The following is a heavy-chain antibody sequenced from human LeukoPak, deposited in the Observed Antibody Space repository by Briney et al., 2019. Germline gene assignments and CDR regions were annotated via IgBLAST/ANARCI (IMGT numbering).Heavy chain of an antibody. CDR2: INPSGGTT. Sequence: ASVKVSCKPSGYIFTSYYIHWVRQAPGQGLEWMGVINPSGGTTNYAQKFQGRVTMTRDTSTTIVIMELSSLRSEDTAVYYCARFAVHRRLVVAGQFGLDYWGQGTLVTVSS. V-gene: IGHV1-46*01. CDR3: ARFAVHRRLVVAGQFGLDY. J-gene: IGHJ4*02. CDR1: GYIFTSYY. D-gene: IGHD6-19*01.